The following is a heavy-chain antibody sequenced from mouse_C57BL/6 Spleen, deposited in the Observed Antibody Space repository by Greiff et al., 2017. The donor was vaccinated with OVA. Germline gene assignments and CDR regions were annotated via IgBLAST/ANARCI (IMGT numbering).Heavy chain of an antibody. CDR3: ARDYYGSSPFAY. CDR1: GYTFTDYY. J-gene: IGHJ3*01. CDR2: INPNNGGT. V-gene: IGHV1-26*01. Sequence: EVQLQQSGPELVKPGASVKISCKASGYTFTDYYMNWVKQSHGKSLEWIGDINPNNGGTSYNQKFKGKATLTVDKSSSTAYMELRSLTSEDSAVYSCARDYYGSSPFAYWGQGTLVTVSA. D-gene: IGHD1-1*01.